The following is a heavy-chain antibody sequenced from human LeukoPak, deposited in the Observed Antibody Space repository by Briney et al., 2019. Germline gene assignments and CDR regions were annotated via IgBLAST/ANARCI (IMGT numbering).Heavy chain of an antibody. Sequence: GGSLRLSCAASGFTFSSYDMHWVRQATGKGLEWVSVIGTAGDTYYPGSVKGRFTISRENAKNSLYLQMNSLRAGDTAVYYCARGATTVSFNYYYYYMDVWGKGTTVTVSS. CDR2: IGTAGDT. V-gene: IGHV3-13*01. D-gene: IGHD4-11*01. J-gene: IGHJ6*03. CDR1: GFTFSSYD. CDR3: ARGATTVSFNYYYYYMDV.